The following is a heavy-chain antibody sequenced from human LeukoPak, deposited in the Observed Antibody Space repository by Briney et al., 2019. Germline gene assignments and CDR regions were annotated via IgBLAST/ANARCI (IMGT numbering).Heavy chain of an antibody. CDR2: IYYSGVT. CDR3: ARIYGDPLG. CDR1: NYSTISDYY. J-gene: IGHJ4*02. V-gene: IGHV4-38-2*02. D-gene: IGHD4-17*01. Sequence: SETLSLTSTVSNYSTISDYYWAWTARPPGRARAWIGRIYYSGVTYYNPSLKIRVTISVDTSKNQCSLKLSSVTAADTAVYYCARIYGDPLGWGQGTLVTVSS.